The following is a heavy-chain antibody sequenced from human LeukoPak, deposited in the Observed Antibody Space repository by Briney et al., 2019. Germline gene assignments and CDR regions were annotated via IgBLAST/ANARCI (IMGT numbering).Heavy chain of an antibody. CDR3: ARRGNIAAAGWFDY. Sequence: ASVKVSCKASGYTFTSYGISWVRQAPGQGLEWMGWISAYNGNTNYAQKLQGRVTMTTDTSTSTACMELRSLRSDDTAVYYCARRGNIAAAGWFDYWGQGTLVTVSS. CDR2: ISAYNGNT. V-gene: IGHV1-18*01. J-gene: IGHJ4*02. CDR1: GYTFTSYG. D-gene: IGHD6-13*01.